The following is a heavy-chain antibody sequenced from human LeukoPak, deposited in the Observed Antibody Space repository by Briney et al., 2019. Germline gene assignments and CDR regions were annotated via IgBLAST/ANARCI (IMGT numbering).Heavy chain of an antibody. CDR2: ISYDGSNK. Sequence: GGSLRLSCAASGFTFSSYGMHWVRQAPGKGLEWVAVISYDGSNKYYADSVKGRFTISRDNSKNTLYLQMNSLRAEDTAVYYCAKENNYDFRSGYLFDYWGQGTLVTVSS. CDR1: GFTFSSYG. V-gene: IGHV3-30*18. J-gene: IGHJ4*02. CDR3: AKENNYDFRSGYLFDY. D-gene: IGHD3-3*01.